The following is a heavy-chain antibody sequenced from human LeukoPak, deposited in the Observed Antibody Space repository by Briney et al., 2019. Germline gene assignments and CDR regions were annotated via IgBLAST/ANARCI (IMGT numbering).Heavy chain of an antibody. V-gene: IGHV1-2*02. D-gene: IGHD2-2*01. CDR3: AREPPGTRPFHY. Sequence: ASVTVSCKASGYSFTGYYMHWMRQAPAPGLEWMGWINPNSGGTNYAQKFQGRVTMTRDTSISTAYMELSRLRSDDTAVYYCAREPPGTRPFHYWGQGTLVSVS. J-gene: IGHJ4*02. CDR1: GYSFTGYY. CDR2: INPNSGGT.